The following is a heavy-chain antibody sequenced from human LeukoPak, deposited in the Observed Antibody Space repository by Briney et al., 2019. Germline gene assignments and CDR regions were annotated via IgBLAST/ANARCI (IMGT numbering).Heavy chain of an antibody. CDR3: AREIRGIAVAANWFDP. CDR1: GYTFTSYD. D-gene: IGHD6-19*01. V-gene: IGHV1-8*01. Sequence: ASVKVSCKASGYTFTSYDINWVRQATGQGLEWMGWMNPNSGNTGYAQKFQGRVTMTRNTSISTAHMELSSLRSEDTAVYYCAREIRGIAVAANWFDPWGQGTLVTVSS. J-gene: IGHJ5*02. CDR2: MNPNSGNT.